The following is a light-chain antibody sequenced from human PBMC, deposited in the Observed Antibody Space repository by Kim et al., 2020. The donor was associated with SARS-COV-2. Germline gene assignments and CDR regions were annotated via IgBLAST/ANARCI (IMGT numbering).Light chain of an antibody. V-gene: IGKV1-5*03. CDR2: KAS. J-gene: IGKJ1*01. CDR1: QSISVS. CDR3: QQYNTYPWT. Sequence: DIQMTQSPSALSASVGDRVTIACRASQSISVSLAWYQQKPEKAPKLLIYKASSLQSGVPSRFSGSGSGTEFTLTISSLQPDDFATYFCQQYNTYPWTCGQGTKVDIK.